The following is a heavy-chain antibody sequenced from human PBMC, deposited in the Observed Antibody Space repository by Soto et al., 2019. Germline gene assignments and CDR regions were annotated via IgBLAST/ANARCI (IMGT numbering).Heavy chain of an antibody. CDR1: GFTFSSYG. Sequence: GGSLRLSCAASGFTFSSYGMHWVRQAPGKGLEWVAVISYDGSNKYYADSVKGRFTISRDNSKNTLYLQMNSLRAEDTAVYYCAKDRLQKQINYYYYGMDVWGQGTTVTVSS. V-gene: IGHV3-30*18. CDR2: ISYDGSNK. D-gene: IGHD4-4*01. CDR3: AKDRLQKQINYYYYGMDV. J-gene: IGHJ6*02.